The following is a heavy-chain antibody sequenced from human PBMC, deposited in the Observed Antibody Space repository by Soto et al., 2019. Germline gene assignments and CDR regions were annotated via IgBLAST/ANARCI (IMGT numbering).Heavy chain of an antibody. V-gene: IGHV3-33*01. CDR1: GFTFSSYG. CDR3: ARYPSSYSSSSLSMDV. Sequence: QVQLVESGGGVVQPGRSLSLSCAASGFTFSSYGMHRVRQAPVKGLEWVAVIWYDGSNKYYADSVKARFTISRDNSKNTLYLQINSLRAEDTAVYYCARYPSSYSSSSLSMDVWGKGTTVTVSS. CDR2: IWYDGSNK. D-gene: IGHD6-13*01. J-gene: IGHJ6*03.